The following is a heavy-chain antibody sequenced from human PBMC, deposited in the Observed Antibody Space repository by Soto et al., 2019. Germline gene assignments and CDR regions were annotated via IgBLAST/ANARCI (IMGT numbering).Heavy chain of an antibody. CDR1: GFTFSSYG. CDR2: IWYDGSNK. D-gene: IGHD4-17*01. Sequence: QVQLVESGGGVVQPGRSLRLSCAASGFTFSSYGIHWVRQAPGKGLEWVAVIWYDGSNKYYADSVKGRFTICRDNSKNTLYLQMNSLRAEDTAVYYCARADDYGVHFDYWGQGTLVTVSS. V-gene: IGHV3-33*01. CDR3: ARADDYGVHFDY. J-gene: IGHJ4*02.